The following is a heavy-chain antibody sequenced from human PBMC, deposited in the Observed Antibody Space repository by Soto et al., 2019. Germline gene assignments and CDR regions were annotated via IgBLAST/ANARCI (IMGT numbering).Heavy chain of an antibody. J-gene: IGHJ1*01. Sequence: QVQLVESGGGVVQPGKSLRLPCAASGFTFTTSVLHWVRQTPGKGLEWVAGISSDGNSKHYADSVKGRFTISRDNSKNTVYLEMNSLRLEDTAVYYCAKEDYTGGFAGTFHHWGQGTLVTVSS. V-gene: IGHV3-30-3*01. D-gene: IGHD2-8*02. CDR2: ISSDGNSK. CDR1: GFTFTTSV. CDR3: AKEDYTGGFAGTFHH.